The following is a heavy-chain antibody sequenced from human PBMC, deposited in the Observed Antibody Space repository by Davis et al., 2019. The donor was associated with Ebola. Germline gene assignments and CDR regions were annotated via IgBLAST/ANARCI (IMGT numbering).Heavy chain of an antibody. Sequence: GESLKISCAASGFTVSSNYMSWVRQAPGKGLEWVSVIYSGGSTYYADSVKGRFTISRDNSKNTLYLQMNSLRAEDTAVYYCAKGGGIVVEIAPLHLGYWGQGTLVTVSS. D-gene: IGHD2-21*01. V-gene: IGHV3-53*01. CDR3: AKGGGIVVEIAPLHLGY. CDR2: IYSGGST. CDR1: GFTVSSNY. J-gene: IGHJ4*02.